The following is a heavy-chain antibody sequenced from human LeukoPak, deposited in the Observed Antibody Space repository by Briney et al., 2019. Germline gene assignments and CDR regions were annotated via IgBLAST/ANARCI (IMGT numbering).Heavy chain of an antibody. CDR3: ARGQAGSSPTLEDY. Sequence: QAGGSLRLSCAASGFTFSNYEMNWVRQAPGKGLEWVSYISRSSGSSIYYADSVKGRFTISRDNAKNSLYLQMNSLRAEDTGVYYCARGQAGSSPTLEDYWGQGSLVTVSS. V-gene: IGHV3-48*03. J-gene: IGHJ4*02. CDR1: GFTFSNYE. D-gene: IGHD6-6*01. CDR2: ISRSSGSSI.